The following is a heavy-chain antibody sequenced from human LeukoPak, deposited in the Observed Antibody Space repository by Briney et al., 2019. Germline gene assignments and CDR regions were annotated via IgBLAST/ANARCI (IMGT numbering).Heavy chain of an antibody. D-gene: IGHD2-15*01. CDR2: IYHSGST. J-gene: IGHJ6*03. Sequence: SQTLSLTCAVSGGSISSGGYSWSWIRQPPGKGLEWIGYIYHSGSTYYNPSLKSRVTISVDRSKNQFSLKLSSVTAADTAVYYCARRGLPDVWGKGTTVTVSS. V-gene: IGHV4-30-2*01. CDR1: GGSISSGGYS. CDR3: ARRGLPDV.